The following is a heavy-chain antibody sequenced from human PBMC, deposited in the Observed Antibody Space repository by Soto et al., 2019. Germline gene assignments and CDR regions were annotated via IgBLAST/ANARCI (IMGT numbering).Heavy chain of an antibody. D-gene: IGHD3-22*01. V-gene: IGHV4-34*01. CDR1: GGSFSGYY. Sequence: PSETLSLTCAVYGGSFSGYYWSWIRQPPGKGLEWIGENNHSGSTNYNPSIKSRVTITVDTSKNQFSLKLSSVTAADTAVYYFAILAYDSSGYPPPNDAFDIWGQGTMVT. CDR3: AILAYDSSGYPPPNDAFDI. J-gene: IGHJ3*02. CDR2: NNHSGST.